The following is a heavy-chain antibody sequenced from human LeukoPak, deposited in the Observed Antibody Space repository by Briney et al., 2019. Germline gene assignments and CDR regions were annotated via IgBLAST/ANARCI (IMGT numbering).Heavy chain of an antibody. V-gene: IGHV4-30-4*01. D-gene: IGHD3-10*01. Sequence: SQTLSLTCTVSGGSISSGDYYWSWIRQPPGKGLEWIGYIYYSGSTYYNPSLKSRVTISVDTSKNQFSLKLSSVTAADTAVYYCARSRSGSGGAGLFDPWGQGTLVTVSS. J-gene: IGHJ5*02. CDR2: IYYSGST. CDR3: ARSRSGSGGAGLFDP. CDR1: GGSISSGDYY.